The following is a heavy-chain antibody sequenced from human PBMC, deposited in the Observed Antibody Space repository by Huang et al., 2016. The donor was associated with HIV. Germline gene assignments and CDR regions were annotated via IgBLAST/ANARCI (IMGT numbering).Heavy chain of an antibody. CDR2: IYYGGST. CDR3: ARHERWAMVRGVPQWGFDY. CDR1: GGSISSGSYY. Sequence: QLQLQESGPGLVKPSETLSLTCTVSGGSISSGSYYWGWIRQPPGKGLEWIGTIYYGGSTYYNPSLKGRVTISVDTSKNQFSLKLSAVTAADTAVYYCARHERWAMVRGVPQWGFDYWGQGTLVTVSS. V-gene: IGHV4-39*01. D-gene: IGHD3-10*01. J-gene: IGHJ4*02.